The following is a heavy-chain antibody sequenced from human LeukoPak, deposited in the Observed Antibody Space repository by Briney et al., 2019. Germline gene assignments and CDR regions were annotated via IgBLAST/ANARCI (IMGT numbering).Heavy chain of an antibody. CDR1: GSTFSSYW. CDR2: IKEDGSIQ. J-gene: IGHJ4*02. V-gene: IGHV3-7*01. Sequence: GGSLRLSCVASGSTFSSYWMTWVRQAPGKGLEWLANIKEDGSIQYYLDSVRGRFTISRDNAKTSVYLQLNSLRADDTAVYYCARDVWTGVAVSDYWGQGTLVTVSS. D-gene: IGHD6-19*01. CDR3: ARDVWTGVAVSDY.